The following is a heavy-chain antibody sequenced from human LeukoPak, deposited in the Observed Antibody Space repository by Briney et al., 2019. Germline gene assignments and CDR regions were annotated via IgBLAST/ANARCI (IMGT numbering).Heavy chain of an antibody. CDR2: IYHSGST. Sequence: SETLSLTCAVSGGSISSGGYSWSWIRQPPGKGLERIGYIYHSGSTYYNPSLKSRVTISVDRSKNQFSLKLSSVTAADTAVYYCARGTMVRGVIRWFDPWGQGTLVTVSS. J-gene: IGHJ5*02. CDR1: GGSISSGGYS. V-gene: IGHV4-30-2*01. CDR3: ARGTMVRGVIRWFDP. D-gene: IGHD3-10*01.